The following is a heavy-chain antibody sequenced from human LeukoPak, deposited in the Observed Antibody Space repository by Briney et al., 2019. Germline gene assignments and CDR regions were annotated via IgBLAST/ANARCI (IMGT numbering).Heavy chain of an antibody. CDR3: ARPGGQWLVSSFLDY. D-gene: IGHD6-19*01. J-gene: IGHJ4*02. CDR1: GFTFSSYA. V-gene: IGHV3-30*01. Sequence: GGSLRLSCAASGFTFSSYAMHWVRQAPGKGLEWVAVISYDGSNKYYADSVKGRFTISRDNSKNTLYLQKNSLRAEDTAVYYCARPGGQWLVSSFLDYWGQGTLVTVSS. CDR2: ISYDGSNK.